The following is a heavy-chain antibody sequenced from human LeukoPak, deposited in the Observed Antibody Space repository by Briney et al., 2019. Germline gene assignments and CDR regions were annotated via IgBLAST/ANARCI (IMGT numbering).Heavy chain of an antibody. J-gene: IGHJ4*02. D-gene: IGHD4-17*01. Sequence: SETLSLTCAVYGGSFSGYYWSWIRQPPGKGLEWIGEINHSGSTNYNPSLKSRVTISVDTSKNQFSLKLSSVTAADTAVYYCARAAYGDLDYWGQGTLVTVSS. CDR2: INHSGST. CDR3: ARAAYGDLDY. CDR1: GGSFSGYY. V-gene: IGHV4-34*01.